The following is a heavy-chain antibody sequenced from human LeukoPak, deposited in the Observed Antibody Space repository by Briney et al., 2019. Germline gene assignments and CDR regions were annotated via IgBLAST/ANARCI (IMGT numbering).Heavy chain of an antibody. CDR1: GFTFSNAW. J-gene: IGHJ4*02. Sequence: SGGSLRLSCAASGFTFSNAWMSWVRQAPGKGLEWVGRIKSKTDGGTTDYAAPVKGRFTISRDDSKNTLYLQMNSLKTEDTAVYYCTTGAPGHYYYFDYWGQGTLVTVSS. CDR2: IKSKTDGGTT. V-gene: IGHV3-15*01. CDR3: TTGAPGHYYYFDY. D-gene: IGHD2-21*01.